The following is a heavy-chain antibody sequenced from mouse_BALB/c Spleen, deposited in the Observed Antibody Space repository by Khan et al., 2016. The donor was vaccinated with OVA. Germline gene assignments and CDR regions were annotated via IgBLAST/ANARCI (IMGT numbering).Heavy chain of an antibody. Sequence: QVQLQQSGPGLVAPSQSLSITCTVSGFSLTSYGVNWVRQPPGKGLEWLGVIWGDGSTNYHSTLMSRLSISKDNSQSQVFLKLSSLQTDDTATYFGAKWGTANYYAMDYWGQGTSVTVSS. V-gene: IGHV2-3*01. CDR1: GFSLTSYG. CDR3: AKWGTANYYAMDY. D-gene: IGHD1-2*01. CDR2: IWGDGST. J-gene: IGHJ4*01.